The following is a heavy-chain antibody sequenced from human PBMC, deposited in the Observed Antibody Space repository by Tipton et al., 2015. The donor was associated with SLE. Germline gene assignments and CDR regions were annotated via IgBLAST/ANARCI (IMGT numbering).Heavy chain of an antibody. D-gene: IGHD6-25*01. CDR2: INHSGGT. Sequence: TLSLTCAVYGGSFSGYYWSWIRQPPGKGLEWIGEINHSGGTNYNPSLKSRVTISVDTSKNQFSLKLSSVTAADTAVYYCAREGRLPFDYWGQGTLVTVSS. V-gene: IGHV4-34*01. CDR1: GGSFSGYY. J-gene: IGHJ4*02. CDR3: AREGRLPFDY.